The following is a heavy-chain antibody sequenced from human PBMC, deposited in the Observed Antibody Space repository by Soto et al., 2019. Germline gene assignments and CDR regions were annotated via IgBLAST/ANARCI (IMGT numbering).Heavy chain of an antibody. CDR3: ARAIGSGSKHPYYYRMDV. CDR2: INHSGST. D-gene: IGHD3-10*01. V-gene: IGHV4-34*01. J-gene: IGHJ6*02. Sequence: QVQLQQWGAGLLKPSETLSLTCAVYGGSFSGYYWSWIRQPPGKGLEWIGEINHSGSTNYNPSLKSRVTISVDTSKNQFSLKLSSVTAADMAVYYCARAIGSGSKHPYYYRMDVWGQGTTVTVSS. CDR1: GGSFSGYY.